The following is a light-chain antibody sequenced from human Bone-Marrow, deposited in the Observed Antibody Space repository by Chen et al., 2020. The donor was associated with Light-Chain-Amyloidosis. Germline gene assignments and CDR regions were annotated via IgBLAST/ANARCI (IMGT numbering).Light chain of an antibody. CDR2: AAP. CDR1: QAISSY. CDR3: QQLASYPLT. J-gene: IGKJ4*01. Sequence: DIPLTQSPSFLSASVGDRVTITCRATQAISSYLAWYQQKPGKAPELLIYAAPTLQSDVPSRFSGSGSGPEFTLTISSLQPEDFATYYCQQLASYPLTFGGGTKVEI. V-gene: IGKV1-9*01.